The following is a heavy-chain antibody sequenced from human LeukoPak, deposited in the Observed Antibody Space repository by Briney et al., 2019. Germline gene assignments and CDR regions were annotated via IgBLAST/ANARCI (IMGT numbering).Heavy chain of an antibody. CDR3: AKDWDDPLNY. CDR1: GFTFRSFA. J-gene: IGHJ4*02. CDR2: ISGSGGRT. Sequence: GGSLRLSCAASGFTFRSFAMSWVRQAPGKGLEWVSTISGSGGRTYYADSVKGRFTISRDNSKNTLYLQMNSLRAEDTAVYFCAKDWDDPLNYWGQGTLVTVSS. V-gene: IGHV3-23*01. D-gene: IGHD1-26*01.